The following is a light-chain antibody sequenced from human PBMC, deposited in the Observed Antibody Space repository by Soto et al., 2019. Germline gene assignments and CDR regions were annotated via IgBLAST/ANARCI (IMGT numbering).Light chain of an antibody. V-gene: IGKV1-39*01. CDR2: AAS. Sequence: IQMTQSPSSLSASVGDRVTIACPASQSISTYLNWYQQTPGKAPKLLIYAASNLQNGVPSRFSGSGSGREFTLTISSLQPEDFATYYCLQHNSYPFMYTFGQGTKLEIK. CDR3: LQHNSYPFMYT. J-gene: IGKJ2*01. CDR1: QSISTY.